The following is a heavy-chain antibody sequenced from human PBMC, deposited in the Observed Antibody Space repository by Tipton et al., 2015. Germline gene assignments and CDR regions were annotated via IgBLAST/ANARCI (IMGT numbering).Heavy chain of an antibody. CDR2: ISYTGTS. CDR3: ARDLEHGMDV. Sequence: TLSLTCTVSGGSVSSGSYYWSWIRQPPGKGLEWIGYISYTGTSHYNASLKSRVTISIDTSKNQFSLKLSSVTAADTAVYYCARDLEHGMDVWGQGTTVTVSS. CDR1: GGSVSSGSYY. D-gene: IGHD5-24*01. J-gene: IGHJ6*02. V-gene: IGHV4-61*01.